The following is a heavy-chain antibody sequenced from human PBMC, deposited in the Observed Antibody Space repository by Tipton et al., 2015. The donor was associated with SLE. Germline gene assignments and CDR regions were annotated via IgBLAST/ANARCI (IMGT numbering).Heavy chain of an antibody. CDR3: ARDVAAEFDY. Sequence: SLRLSCEASGFSFSSFDMHWVRQAPGKGLEWVAVMWYDNGGNKYYGDAVKGRFTISRDNSKNTLYLQMNSLRAEDTAVYYCARDVAAEFDYWGQGTLVTVPS. CDR2: MWYDNGGNK. D-gene: IGHD6-13*01. J-gene: IGHJ4*02. V-gene: IGHV3-33*08. CDR1: GFSFSSFD.